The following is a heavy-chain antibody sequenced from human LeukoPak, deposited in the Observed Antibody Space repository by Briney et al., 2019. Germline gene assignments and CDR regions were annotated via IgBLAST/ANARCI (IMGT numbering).Heavy chain of an antibody. CDR2: INWNGGST. CDR3: AKTHSSGWYGRGYFDY. Sequence: GGSLRLSCAASGFTFDDYGMSWVRQAPGKGLEWVSGINWNGGSTGYADSVKGRFTISRDNAKNTLYLQMNSLRAEDTAVYYCAKTHSSGWYGRGYFDYWGQGTLVTVSS. D-gene: IGHD6-19*01. CDR1: GFTFDDYG. J-gene: IGHJ4*02. V-gene: IGHV3-20*04.